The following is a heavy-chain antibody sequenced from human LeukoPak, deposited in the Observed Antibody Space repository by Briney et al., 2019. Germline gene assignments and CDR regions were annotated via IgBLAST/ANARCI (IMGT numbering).Heavy chain of an antibody. D-gene: IGHD2-2*01. CDR2: VNGDGTST. J-gene: IGHJ4*02. Sequence: PGGSLRLSCATSGFTFSSYWMHWVRQVPGKGLVWVSRVNGDGTSTSYADSVQGRFTISRDSAKNTLYLYMNSLRGDDTAIYFCVRSCSSGSCYGYKDYWGQGTLVTVSS. V-gene: IGHV3-74*01. CDR3: VRSCSSGSCYGYKDY. CDR1: GFTFSSYW.